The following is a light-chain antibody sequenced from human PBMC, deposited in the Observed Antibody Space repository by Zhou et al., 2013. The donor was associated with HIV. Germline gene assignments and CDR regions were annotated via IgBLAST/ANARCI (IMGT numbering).Light chain of an antibody. CDR2: GAS. CDR1: QSVSSSY. Sequence: EIVLTQSPATLSLSPGERATLSCRASQSVSSSYLAWYQQKPGQAPRLLIYGASSRATGIPDRFSGSGSGTDFTLTITSLQPDDLATYYCQQCKDYSWTFGQGTKVEIK. CDR3: QQCKDYSWT. V-gene: IGKV3D-20*02. J-gene: IGKJ1*01.